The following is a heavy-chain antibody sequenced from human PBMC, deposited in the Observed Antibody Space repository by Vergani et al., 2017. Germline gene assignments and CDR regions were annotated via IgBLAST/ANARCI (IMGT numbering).Heavy chain of an antibody. J-gene: IGHJ4*02. CDR1: GGSFSGYY. Sequence: QVQLQQWGAGLLKPSETVYLTCAVYGGSFSGYYWRWIRQPPGKGLEWVGEINHSGSTNYNPSTKSRVTISVDTSKNKFSLKRSSVTAADTAVYYCARGGLAVAGTGGRFDYWGQGTLVTVSS. D-gene: IGHD6-19*01. CDR3: ARGGLAVAGTGGRFDY. CDR2: INHSGST. V-gene: IGHV4-34*01.